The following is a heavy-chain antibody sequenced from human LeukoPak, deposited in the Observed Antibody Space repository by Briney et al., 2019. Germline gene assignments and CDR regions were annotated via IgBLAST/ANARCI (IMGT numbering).Heavy chain of an antibody. Sequence: GGSLRLSCAASGFTFSSYGMRWVRQAPGKGLEWVAFIRYDGSNKYYADSVKGRFTISRDNSKNTLYLQMNSLRAEDTAVYYCAKEWGFYFDYWGQGTLVTVSS. CDR3: AKEWGFYFDY. CDR1: GFTFSSYG. D-gene: IGHD3-16*01. J-gene: IGHJ4*02. V-gene: IGHV3-30*02. CDR2: IRYDGSNK.